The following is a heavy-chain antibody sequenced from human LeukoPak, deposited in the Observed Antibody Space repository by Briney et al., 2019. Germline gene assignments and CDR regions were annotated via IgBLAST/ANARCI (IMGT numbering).Heavy chain of an antibody. CDR2: IYPGDSDT. V-gene: IGHV5-51*01. Sequence: GESLKIFCKGSGYSFTSYWIGWVRQLPGKGLEWMGIIYPGDSDTRYSPSFHGQVTISADKSISTAYLQWSSLKASDTAMYYCARSIAAAGTFYYYYMDVWGKGTTVTVSS. CDR3: ARSIAAAGTFYYYYMDV. CDR1: GYSFTSYW. J-gene: IGHJ6*03. D-gene: IGHD6-13*01.